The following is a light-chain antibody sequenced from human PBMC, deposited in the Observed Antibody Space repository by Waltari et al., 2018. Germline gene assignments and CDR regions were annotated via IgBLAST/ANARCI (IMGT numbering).Light chain of an antibody. V-gene: IGKV3-11*01. Sequence: EVVLTQSPATLSLSPGERATLSCRASQSVNNFLGWYQQRPGRAPRLLIYDVSNRATGVPARFSGSGSGTDFTLTINSLEPEDSAVYYCQQRNNWPRTFGQGTKVEI. CDR3: QQRNNWPRT. CDR1: QSVNNF. J-gene: IGKJ1*01. CDR2: DVS.